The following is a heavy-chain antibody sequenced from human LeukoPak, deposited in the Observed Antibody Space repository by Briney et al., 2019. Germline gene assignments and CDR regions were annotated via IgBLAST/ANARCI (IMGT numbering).Heavy chain of an antibody. J-gene: IGHJ4*02. V-gene: IGHV3-30-3*01. CDR2: ISYDGSNK. CDR1: GFTFSSYA. D-gene: IGHD3-22*01. CDR3: AKGLLGEYYYDSSDY. Sequence: GGSLRLSCAASGFTFSSYAMHWVRQAPGKGLEWVAVISYDGSNKYYADSVKGRFTISRDNSKNTLYLQMNSLRVEDTAVYYCAKGLLGEYYYDSSDYWGQGTLVTVSS.